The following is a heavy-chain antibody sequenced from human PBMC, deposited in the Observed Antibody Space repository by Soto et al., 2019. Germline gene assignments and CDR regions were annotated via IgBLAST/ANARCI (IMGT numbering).Heavy chain of an antibody. CDR2: IYYSGST. V-gene: IGHV4-31*03. CDR1: GGSISSGGYY. J-gene: IGHJ3*02. CDR3: ARDQSEAFDI. Sequence: SETLSLTCTVSGGSISSGGYYWSWIRQHPGKGLEWIGYIYYSGSTYYNPSLKSRVTISVDTSKNQFSLKLSSVTAADTAVYYCARDQSEAFDIWGQGTMVTVS.